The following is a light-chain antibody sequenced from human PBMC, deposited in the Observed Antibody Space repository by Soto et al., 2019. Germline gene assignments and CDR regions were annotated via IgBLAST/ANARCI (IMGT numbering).Light chain of an antibody. J-gene: IGKJ1*01. V-gene: IGKV1-39*01. CDR3: QQSYSTPWT. CDR2: AIS. Sequence: IQLTQSPPSLSASEGDRVTITCQASHDINNYLNWYQQKPGKAPKLLIYAISNLQSGVPSRFSGSGSGTDFTLTISSLQPEDFATYHCQQSYSTPWTFGQGTEVAIK. CDR1: HDINNY.